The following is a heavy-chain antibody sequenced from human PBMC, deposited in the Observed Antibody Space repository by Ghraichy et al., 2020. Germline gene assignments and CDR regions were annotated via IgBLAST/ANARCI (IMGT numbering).Heavy chain of an antibody. CDR2: IKEEGSER. V-gene: IGHV3-7*03. J-gene: IGHJ3*01. D-gene: IGHD1-14*01. CDR3: ARDLPGKGRGAFDF. CDR1: GFRFNTFW. Sequence: ETLYLTCAASGFRFNTFWMNWVRQAPGKGLEGVAKIKEEGSERRYVDSVRGRFTISRDNAKNLVYLEMNSLRPEETAVYYCARDLPGKGRGAFDFWGRGTTCTFSS.